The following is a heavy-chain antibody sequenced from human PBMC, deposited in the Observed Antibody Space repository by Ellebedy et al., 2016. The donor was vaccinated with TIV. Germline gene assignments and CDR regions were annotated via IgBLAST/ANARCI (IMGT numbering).Heavy chain of an antibody. CDR1: GFTFSGSS. CDR2: IRDKAVTYAT. Sequence: GESLKISCAASGFTFSGSSIHWVRRASGKGLEWVGRIRDKAVTYATAYAASLKGRFTISRDDSKTTAYLQMRSLEIEDTAVYYCATSITGTTTGDYWGQGTLVTVSS. J-gene: IGHJ4*02. V-gene: IGHV3-73*01. CDR3: ATSITGTTTGDY. D-gene: IGHD1-20*01.